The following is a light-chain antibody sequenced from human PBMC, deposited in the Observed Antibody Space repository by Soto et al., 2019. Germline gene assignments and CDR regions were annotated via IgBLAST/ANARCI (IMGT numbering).Light chain of an antibody. CDR3: KSYAGSNTYV. CDR2: EVV. V-gene: IGLV2-8*01. J-gene: IGLJ1*01. CDR1: KNDIGVYDF. Sequence: QSALTQPRSASGYAGQAVTISCTGTKNDIGVYDFVSWYQHHPGKAPRLIIYEVVQRPSGVPDRFSGSKSGNTASLTVSGLQAADEADYFCKSYAGSNTYVFGSGTKVTVL.